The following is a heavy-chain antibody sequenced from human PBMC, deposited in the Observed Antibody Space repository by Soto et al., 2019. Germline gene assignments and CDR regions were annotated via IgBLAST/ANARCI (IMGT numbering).Heavy chain of an antibody. J-gene: IGHJ6*03. CDR1: GYTFTNYA. Sequence: QVQLVQSGAEVEKPGASVKVSCKASGYTFTNYAVHWVRQAPGRRLEWMGWINAGNGNTRIAQNLQGRDTITRETSARTVYMYLSSLKSEDTAVYYCARGHLAVVPVASWFYYMAVWGRGTTLTVSS. CDR2: INAGNGNT. CDR3: ARGHLAVVPVASWFYYMAV. V-gene: IGHV1-3*01. D-gene: IGHD2-2*01.